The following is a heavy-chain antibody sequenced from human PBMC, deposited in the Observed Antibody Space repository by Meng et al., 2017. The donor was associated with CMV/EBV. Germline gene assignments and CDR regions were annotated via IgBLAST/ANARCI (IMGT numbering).Heavy chain of an antibody. D-gene: IGHD1-26*01. Sequence: QVQLVESGXGVVQPGXSLRLSXAASGFTFSSYAIHWVRQVPGKGLEWVAVISYDGSNKYYADSVKGRFTISRDNSKNTLYLQMNSLRAEDTAVYYCARDQIQQWELLRYLDYWGQGPLVTVAS. CDR2: ISYDGSNK. CDR1: GFTFSSYA. CDR3: ARDQIQQWELLRYLDY. V-gene: IGHV3-30-3*01. J-gene: IGHJ4*02.